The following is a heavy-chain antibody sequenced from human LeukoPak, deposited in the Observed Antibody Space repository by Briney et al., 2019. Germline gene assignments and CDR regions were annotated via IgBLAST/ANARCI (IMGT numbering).Heavy chain of an antibody. CDR1: GFTFSSYA. Sequence: PGGSLRLSCAASGFTFSSYAMSWVRQAPGKGPEWVSAISGSGGSTYYADSVKGRFTISRDNSKNTLYLQMNSLRAEDTAVYYCAKSGVGIAARPGGYWGQGTLVTVSS. CDR2: ISGSGGST. V-gene: IGHV3-23*01. D-gene: IGHD6-6*01. CDR3: AKSGVGIAARPGGY. J-gene: IGHJ4*02.